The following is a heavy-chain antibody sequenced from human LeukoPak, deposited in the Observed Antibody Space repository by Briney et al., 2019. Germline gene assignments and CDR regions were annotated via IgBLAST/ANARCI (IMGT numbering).Heavy chain of an antibody. J-gene: IGHJ4*02. V-gene: IGHV3-48*04. CDR3: ARGGAYCGGDCYDY. CDR1: GFTLSSYS. D-gene: IGHD2-21*01. Sequence: AGGSLRLSCAASGFTLSSYSMNWVRQAPGKGLEWVSYITSSSNTIYYADSVKGRFTISRDNAKNSLYLQMSSLRPEDTAVYYCARGGAYCGGDCYDYWGQGTLVTVSS. CDR2: ITSSSNTI.